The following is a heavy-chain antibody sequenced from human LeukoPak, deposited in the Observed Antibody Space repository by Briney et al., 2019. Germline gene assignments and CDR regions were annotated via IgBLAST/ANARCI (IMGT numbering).Heavy chain of an antibody. CDR2: IFYSGRT. CDR1: GGSISSTGYN. D-gene: IGHD1-26*01. Sequence: PSETLSLTCTVSGGSISSTGYNWGWIRQPPGKGLEWIGSIFYSGRTYYSPTLRSRVAISVDTSKNQFSLKLSPVTAADTAVYYCARHNGSYLDGWFDPWGQGTLVTVSS. J-gene: IGHJ5*02. CDR3: ARHNGSYLDGWFDP. V-gene: IGHV4-39*01.